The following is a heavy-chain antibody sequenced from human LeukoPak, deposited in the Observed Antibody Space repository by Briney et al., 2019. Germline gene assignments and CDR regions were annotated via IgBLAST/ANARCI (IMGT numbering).Heavy chain of an antibody. J-gene: IGHJ4*02. D-gene: IGHD5-24*01. CDR3: ARCKMATIRGYYFDY. CDR1: GGSISSGGYY. V-gene: IGHV4-31*03. CDR2: IYYSGST. Sequence: PSQTLSLTCTVSGGSISSGGYYWRWIRQHPGKGLEWIGYIYYSGSTYYNPSLKSRVTISVDTSKNQFSLKLSSVTAADTAVYYCARCKMATIRGYYFDYWGQGTLVTVSS.